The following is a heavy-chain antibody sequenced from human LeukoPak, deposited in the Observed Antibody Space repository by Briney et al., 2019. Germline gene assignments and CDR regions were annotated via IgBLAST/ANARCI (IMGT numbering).Heavy chain of an antibody. CDR1: GYTFTSYG. V-gene: IGHV1-18*01. Sequence: ASVKVSCKASGYTFTSYGISWVRQAPGQGLEWMGWISAYNGNTNYAQKLQGRVTITADESTSTAYMELSSLRSEDTAVYYCARSEGYCSSTSCHPFFDYWGQGTLVTVSS. CDR3: ARSEGYCSSTSCHPFFDY. J-gene: IGHJ4*02. CDR2: ISAYNGNT. D-gene: IGHD2-2*01.